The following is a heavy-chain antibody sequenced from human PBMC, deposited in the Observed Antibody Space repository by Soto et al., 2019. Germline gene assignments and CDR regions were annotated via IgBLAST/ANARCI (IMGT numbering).Heavy chain of an antibody. CDR3: ARYPVQYSSPSFDY. V-gene: IGHV1-18*01. D-gene: IGHD6-13*01. CDR1: AYTFTSYG. Sequence: QVQLVQSGAEVKKPGASVKVSCKATAYTFTSYGISWVRQAPGQGLEWMGWISAYNGNTNYAQKFQGRATMTTDTSTTTAYMELRSLKSDDTAVYYCARYPVQYSSPSFDYWGQGTLVTVSS. J-gene: IGHJ4*02. CDR2: ISAYNGNT.